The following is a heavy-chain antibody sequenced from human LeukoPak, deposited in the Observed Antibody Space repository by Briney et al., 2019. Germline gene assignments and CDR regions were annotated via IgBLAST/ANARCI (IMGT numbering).Heavy chain of an antibody. V-gene: IGHV3-21*01. Sequence: PGGSLRLSCAASGFTFSSYSMNWVRQAPGKGLEWVSSISSSSSYIYYADSVKGRFTISRDNAKNSLYLQMNSLRAEDTAVYYCAKRDRPCSGDCSAPYYFDYWGQGTLVTVSS. D-gene: IGHD2-21*02. CDR2: ISSSSSYI. CDR1: GFTFSSYS. CDR3: AKRDRPCSGDCSAPYYFDY. J-gene: IGHJ4*02.